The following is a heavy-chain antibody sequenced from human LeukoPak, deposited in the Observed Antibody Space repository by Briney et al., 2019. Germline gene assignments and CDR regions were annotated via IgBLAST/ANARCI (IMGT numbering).Heavy chain of an antibody. CDR1: GGSISSSSYY. D-gene: IGHD3-22*01. J-gene: IGHJ4*02. Sequence: SETLSLTCTVSGGSISSSSYYWGWIRQPPGKGLKWIGSIYYSGSTYYNPSLKSRVTISVDTSKNQFSLKLSSVTAADTAVYYCARATDTYYYDSSGRGAGRFDYWGQGTLVTVSS. V-gene: IGHV4-39*01. CDR2: IYYSGST. CDR3: ARATDTYYYDSSGRGAGRFDY.